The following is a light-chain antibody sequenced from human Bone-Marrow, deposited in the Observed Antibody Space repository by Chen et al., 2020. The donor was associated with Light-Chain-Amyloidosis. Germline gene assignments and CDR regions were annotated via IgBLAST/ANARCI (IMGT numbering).Light chain of an antibody. J-gene: IGLJ2*01. Sequence: SYELTQPHSVSVSPGQTARITCSGDDLPTKYAYWYQQKPGQAPVLVIHRDTERPSGISERFSVSSSGTTATLTISGVQAEDEADYHCQSADSSGTYEVIFGGGTKLTVL. CDR2: RDT. CDR3: QSADSSGTYEVI. CDR1: DLPTKY. V-gene: IGLV3-25*03.